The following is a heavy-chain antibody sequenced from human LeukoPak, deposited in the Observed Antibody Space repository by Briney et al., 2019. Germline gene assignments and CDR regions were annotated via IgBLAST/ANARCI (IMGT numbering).Heavy chain of an antibody. Sequence: GASVKVSCKVSGYTLTELSMHWVRQAPGKGLEWMGGFYPEDGETIYAQKFQGRVTMTEDTSTDTAYMELSSLRSEDTAVYYCATEGIVGATRSYFDYWGQGTLVTVSS. J-gene: IGHJ4*02. D-gene: IGHD1-26*01. CDR2: FYPEDGET. CDR1: GYTLTELS. V-gene: IGHV1-24*01. CDR3: ATEGIVGATRSYFDY.